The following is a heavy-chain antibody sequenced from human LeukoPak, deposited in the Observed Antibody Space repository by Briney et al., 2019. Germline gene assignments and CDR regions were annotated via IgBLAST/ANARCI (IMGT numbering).Heavy chain of an antibody. V-gene: IGHV4-4*02. CDR2: IYHSGGT. Sequence: SGTLSLTCAVSGGPISSTNWWSWVRQPPGKGLEWIGEIYHSGGTNYNPSLRSRITISVDKSKDQFSLRLSSVTAADTAVYYCARKIGSSGAFDIWGQGTMVTVSS. J-gene: IGHJ3*02. CDR1: GGPISSTNW. D-gene: IGHD1-26*01. CDR3: ARKIGSSGAFDI.